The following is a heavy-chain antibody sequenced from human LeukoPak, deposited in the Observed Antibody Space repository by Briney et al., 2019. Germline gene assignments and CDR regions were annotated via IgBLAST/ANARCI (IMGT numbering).Heavy chain of an antibody. CDR1: GFTFSSYA. D-gene: IGHD2-15*01. CDR3: ASGSLGYCSGGSCYSVGYYFDY. CDR2: ISGSGGST. Sequence: GGSLRLSCAASGFTFSSYAKSWVRQAPGKGLEWVSAISGSGGSTYYADSVKGRFTISRDNSKNTLYLQMNSLRAEDTAVYYCASGSLGYCSGGSCYSVGYYFDYWGQGTLVTVSS. J-gene: IGHJ4*02. V-gene: IGHV3-23*01.